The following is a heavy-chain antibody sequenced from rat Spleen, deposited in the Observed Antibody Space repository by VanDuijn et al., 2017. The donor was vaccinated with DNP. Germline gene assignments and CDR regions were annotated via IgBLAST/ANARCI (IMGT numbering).Heavy chain of an antibody. Sequence: EVQLVESGGGLVQPGRSLKLSCAASGFTFSDFYMAWVRQAPTKGLEWVASISYDGGRTYYRDSVKGRFTISRDNAKSSLYLQMDSLRSEDTATYYCVRHEDSSSHIYGFAYWGQGTLVTVSS. V-gene: IGHV5-20*01. CDR1: GFTFSDFY. CDR2: ISYDGGRT. J-gene: IGHJ3*01. CDR3: VRHEDSSSHIYGFAY. D-gene: IGHD1-2*01.